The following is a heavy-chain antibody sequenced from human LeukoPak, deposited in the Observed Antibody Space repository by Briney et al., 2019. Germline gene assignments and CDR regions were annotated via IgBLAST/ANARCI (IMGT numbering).Heavy chain of an antibody. CDR3: ARVPGVQGYYGSGSYYNYYYGMDV. J-gene: IGHJ6*02. Sequence: PSETLSLTCAVYGGSFSGYYWSWIRQPPGKGLEWIGEINHSGSTNYNPSLKSRVTISVDTSKNQFSLKLSSVTAADTAVYYCARVPGVQGYYGSGSYYNYYYGMDVWGQGTTVTVSS. CDR2: INHSGST. V-gene: IGHV4-34*01. D-gene: IGHD3-10*01. CDR1: GGSFSGYY.